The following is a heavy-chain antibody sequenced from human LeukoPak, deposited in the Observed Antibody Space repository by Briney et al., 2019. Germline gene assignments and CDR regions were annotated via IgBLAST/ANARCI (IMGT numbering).Heavy chain of an antibody. CDR3: ARDTLHYTGYVYFDH. CDR2: ITRSGRTT. CDR1: GFTFSSFE. J-gene: IGHJ4*02. Sequence: PGGSLRLSCAASGFTFSSFEMNWVRQAPGKGLEWVSYITRSGRTTNYADSVKGRFTISRDNTKNSLFLQMNSLRAEDTAIYYCARDTLHYTGYVYFDHWGQGTLVTVSS. V-gene: IGHV3-48*03. D-gene: IGHD5-12*01.